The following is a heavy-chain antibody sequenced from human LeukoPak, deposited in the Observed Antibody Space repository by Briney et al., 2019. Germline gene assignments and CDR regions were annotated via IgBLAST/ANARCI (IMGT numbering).Heavy chain of an antibody. CDR2: IKQDGSEK. CDR1: GFTFSNFW. D-gene: IGHD3-10*01. CDR3: ARLLAVRGVIRGFDY. J-gene: IGHJ4*02. V-gene: IGHV3-7*01. Sequence: PGGSLRLSCTASGFTFSNFWMGWVRQAPGKGLEWVANIKQDGSEKYYVDSVKGRFTISRDNAKNSLYLQMNSLRAEDTAVYYCARLLAVRGVIRGFDYWGQGTLVTVSS.